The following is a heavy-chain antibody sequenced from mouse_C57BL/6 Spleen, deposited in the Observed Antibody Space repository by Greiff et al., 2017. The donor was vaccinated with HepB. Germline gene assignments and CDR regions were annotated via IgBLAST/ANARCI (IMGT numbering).Heavy chain of an antibody. Sequence: QVQLQPSGPELVKPGASVKISCKASGYAFSSSWMNWVKQRPGKGLEWIGRIYPGDGDTNYNGKFKGKATLTADKSSSTAYMQLSSLTSEDSAVYVCANLLLRTPFAYWGQGTLVTVSA. V-gene: IGHV1-82*01. J-gene: IGHJ3*01. CDR3: ANLLLRTPFAY. CDR1: GYAFSSSW. D-gene: IGHD1-1*01. CDR2: IYPGDGDT.